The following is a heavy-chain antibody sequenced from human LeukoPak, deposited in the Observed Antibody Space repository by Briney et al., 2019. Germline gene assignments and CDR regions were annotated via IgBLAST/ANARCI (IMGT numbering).Heavy chain of an antibody. D-gene: IGHD1-7*01. CDR1: GFTFSSYN. Sequence: GGSLRLSCAASGFTFSSYNMNWVRQAPGKGLEWVSSISSSSDYIYYADSVKGRFTISRDNAKNSLYLQMKSLRAEDTAVYYCAKRRGLELLYYYYMDVWGKGTTVTVSS. CDR3: AKRRGLELLYYYYMDV. J-gene: IGHJ6*03. CDR2: ISSSSDYI. V-gene: IGHV3-21*01.